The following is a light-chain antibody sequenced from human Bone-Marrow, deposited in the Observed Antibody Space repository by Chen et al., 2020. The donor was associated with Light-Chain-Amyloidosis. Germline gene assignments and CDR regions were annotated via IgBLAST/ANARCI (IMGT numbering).Light chain of an antibody. J-gene: IGLJ3*02. CDR1: NIGSTS. V-gene: IGLV3-21*02. CDR2: EDS. CDR3: QVWDRSSDRPV. Sequence: SYVLTQPSSVSVAPGQTATIACGGNNIGSTSVHWYQQTPGQAPLLVVYEDSDRPSGIPERLSGSNSGNTATLTISRVEAVDEADYYCQVWDRSSDRPVFGGGTKLTVL.